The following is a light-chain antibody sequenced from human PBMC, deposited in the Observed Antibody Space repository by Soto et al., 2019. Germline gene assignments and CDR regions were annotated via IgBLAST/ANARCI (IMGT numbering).Light chain of an antibody. CDR1: QAISSH. V-gene: IGKV1-9*01. J-gene: IGKJ1*01. Sequence: DIQLTQSPSFLSASVGGRVTITCRASQAISSHLAWYQQKPGKAPNLLIYGASTLQSGVPSRFSGSGSGTQFTLTISSLQPEDFATYYCQQYSNWPPWTFGQGTKVEI. CDR3: QQYSNWPPWT. CDR2: GAS.